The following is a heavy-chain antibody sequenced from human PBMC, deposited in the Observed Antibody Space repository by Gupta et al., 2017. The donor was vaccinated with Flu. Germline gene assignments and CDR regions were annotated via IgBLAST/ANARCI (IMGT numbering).Heavy chain of an antibody. CDR3: AKRLHQLRGVVVVGDFDY. CDR2: ISSSGSST. J-gene: IGHJ4*02. Sequence: EVQLLESGGGLVQPGGSLRLSCAASGFTFRTYAMSWVRQAPGKGLEWVSVISSSGSSTYYADSVKGRFTISRDNSKNTLYLQMNSLRAEDTAVYRCAKRLHQLRGVVVVGDFDYWGRGTLVTVSS. CDR1: GFTFRTYA. V-gene: IGHV3-23*01. D-gene: IGHD2-21*01.